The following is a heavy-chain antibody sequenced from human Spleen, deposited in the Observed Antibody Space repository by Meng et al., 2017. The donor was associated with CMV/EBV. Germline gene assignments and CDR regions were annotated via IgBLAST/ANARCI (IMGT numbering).Heavy chain of an antibody. CDR1: GGYISSSDL. J-gene: IGHJ4*02. D-gene: IGHD5-12*01. Sequence: CAVSGGYISSSDLWTWVRKVPGKGLEWIGEIYHSGTPNYNPSLKSRVTISVDKFKNQFSLKLGSVTAADTAVYYCARDFSGYGNFDYWGQGTLVTVSS. CDR3: ARDFSGYGNFDY. V-gene: IGHV4-4*02. CDR2: IYHSGTP.